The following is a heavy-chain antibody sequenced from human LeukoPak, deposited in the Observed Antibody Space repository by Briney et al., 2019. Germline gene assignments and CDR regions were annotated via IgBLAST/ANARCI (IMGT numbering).Heavy chain of an antibody. Sequence: GESLKISCKASGYSFTSDWIGWVRQMPGKGLEYMGIIYPGDSDTKYSPSFQGQVTISADKSISTAYLQWSSLKASDTAMYYCARYKATAGIDSWGQGTLVTVSS. CDR3: ARYKATAGIDS. CDR2: IYPGDSDT. D-gene: IGHD6-13*01. CDR1: GYSFTSDW. V-gene: IGHV5-51*01. J-gene: IGHJ4*02.